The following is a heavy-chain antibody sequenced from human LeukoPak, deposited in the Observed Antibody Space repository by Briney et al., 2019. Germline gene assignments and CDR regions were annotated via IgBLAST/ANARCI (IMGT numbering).Heavy chain of an antibody. D-gene: IGHD2-2*01. Sequence: GESLKSSGKGFESIFTSYGIGWVRKIPGKGLGWMGIIYPGDSDTRYSPSFQGQVTISADKSISTAYLQWSSLKASDTAMYYCARRDCSSTSCPLGLWGQGTLVTVSS. CDR2: IYPGDSDT. V-gene: IGHV5-51*03. CDR1: ESIFTSYG. J-gene: IGHJ4*02. CDR3: ARRDCSSTSCPLGL.